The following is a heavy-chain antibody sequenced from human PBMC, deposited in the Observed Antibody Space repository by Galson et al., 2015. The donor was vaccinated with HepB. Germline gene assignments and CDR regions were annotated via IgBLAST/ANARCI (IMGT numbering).Heavy chain of an antibody. CDR3: ARVRFDSGSYFWFDP. J-gene: IGHJ5*02. V-gene: IGHV4-59*01. CDR2: IYYSGST. Sequence: SETLSLTCTVSGGSISSYYWSWIRQPPGKGLEWIGYIYYSGSTNYNPSLKSRVTISVDTSKNQFSLKLSSVTAADTAVYYCARVRFDSGSYFWFDPWGQGTLVTVSS. CDR1: GGSISSYY. D-gene: IGHD1-26*01.